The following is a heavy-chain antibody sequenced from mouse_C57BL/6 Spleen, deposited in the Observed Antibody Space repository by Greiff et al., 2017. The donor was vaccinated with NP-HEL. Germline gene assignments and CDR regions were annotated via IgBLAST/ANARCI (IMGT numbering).Heavy chain of an antibody. CDR1: GYTFTSYW. D-gene: IGHD1-1*01. CDR2: IHPNSGST. Sequence: QVQLQQPGAELVKPGASVKLSCKASGYTFTSYWMHWVKQRPGQGLEWIGMIHPNSGSTNYNEKFKSKDTLTVDKSSSTAYMQLSSLTSEDSAVYYCARGVYYYGSSEGYFDVWGTGTTVTVSS. V-gene: IGHV1-64*01. J-gene: IGHJ1*03. CDR3: ARGVYYYGSSEGYFDV.